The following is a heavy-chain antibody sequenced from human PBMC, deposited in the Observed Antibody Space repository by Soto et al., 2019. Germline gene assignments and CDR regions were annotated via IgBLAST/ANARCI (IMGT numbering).Heavy chain of an antibody. CDR2: INPNSGDT. CDR3: ARDLWGGYYWDTYFDL. Sequence: VPYLSSRCSLPRYYMLLLRQAPAQALEWMGWINPNSGDTNYPQKSHDWVTMTRDTSIRKAYMELSRLRSGDTAVYYCARDLWGGYYWDTYFDLWGRGTLVTVSS. D-gene: IGHD3-22*01. CDR1: RCSLPRYY. J-gene: IGHJ2*01. V-gene: IGHV1-2*04.